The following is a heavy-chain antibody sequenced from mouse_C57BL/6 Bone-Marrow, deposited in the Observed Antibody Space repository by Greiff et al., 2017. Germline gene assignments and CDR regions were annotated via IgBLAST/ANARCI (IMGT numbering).Heavy chain of an antibody. CDR1: GFTFSDYG. D-gene: IGHD3-2*02. CDR2: ISSGSRTI. CDR3: ARASQAYYYAMDY. V-gene: IGHV5-17*01. J-gene: IGHJ4*01. Sequence: EVHLVESGGGLVKPGGSLKLSCAASGFTFSDYGMHWVRQAPEKGLEWVAYISSGSRTIYYADTVKGRFTISRDNAKNTLFLQMTSLRSEDTAMYYCARASQAYYYAMDYWGQGTSVTVSS.